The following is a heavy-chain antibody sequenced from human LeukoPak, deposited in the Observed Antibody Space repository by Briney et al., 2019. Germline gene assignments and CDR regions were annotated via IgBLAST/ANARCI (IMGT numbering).Heavy chain of an antibody. D-gene: IGHD6-19*01. Sequence: ASVKVSCKASGYTFTGYYMHWVRQAPGQGLEWMGWINPNSGGTNYAQKFQGRVTMTRDTSISTAYMELSRLRSDDTAVYYRARVGGSGWYEVYFDYRGQGTLVTVSS. CDR3: ARVGGSGWYEVYFDY. V-gene: IGHV1-2*02. J-gene: IGHJ4*02. CDR1: GYTFTGYY. CDR2: INPNSGGT.